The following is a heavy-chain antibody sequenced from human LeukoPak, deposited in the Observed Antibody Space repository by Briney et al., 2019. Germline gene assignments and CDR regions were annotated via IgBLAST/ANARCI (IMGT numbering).Heavy chain of an antibody. CDR3: VIPAAQGDAFDI. CDR1: GFTFSSYS. CDR2: ISSIGSYI. V-gene: IGHV3-21*01. D-gene: IGHD2-2*01. J-gene: IGHJ3*02. Sequence: GGSMRLSCAASGFTFSSYSMNCVRQAAGKVLEWVSSISSIGSYIYYTDSVKGRFTISRDNATHSLYLQMNRLRAKRPAVDFCVIPAAQGDAFDIWGQGTMVTVSS.